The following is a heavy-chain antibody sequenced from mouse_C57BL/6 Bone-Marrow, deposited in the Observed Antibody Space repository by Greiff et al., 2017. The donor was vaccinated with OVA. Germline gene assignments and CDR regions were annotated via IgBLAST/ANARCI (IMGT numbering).Heavy chain of an antibody. CDR1: GYTFTSYG. D-gene: IGHD1-1*01. V-gene: IGHV1-81*01. CDR3: ARSGLITTVVATRDY. J-gene: IGHJ2*01. CDR2: IYPRSGNT. Sequence: VKLQESGAELARPGASVKLSCKASGYTFTSYGISWVKQRTGQGLEWIGEIYPRSGNTYYSEKFKGKATLTADKSSSTAYMELRSLTSEDSAVYFCARSGLITTVVATRDYWGQGTTLTVSS.